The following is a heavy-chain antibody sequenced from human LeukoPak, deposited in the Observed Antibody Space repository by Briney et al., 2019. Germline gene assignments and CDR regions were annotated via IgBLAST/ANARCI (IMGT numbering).Heavy chain of an antibody. J-gene: IGHJ5*02. Sequence: PSETLSLTCTVSGASVTSGGFYWAWLRQSPAKGLEWLATVYYTGSTYYSASLESRVTISIDTSKNQFSLRLLSLTAADTAVYYCARHSGSGSLSRPFDPWGQGTLVTVSS. CDR2: VYYTGST. CDR3: ARHSGSGSLSRPFDP. CDR1: GASVTSGGFY. D-gene: IGHD3-10*01. V-gene: IGHV4-39*01.